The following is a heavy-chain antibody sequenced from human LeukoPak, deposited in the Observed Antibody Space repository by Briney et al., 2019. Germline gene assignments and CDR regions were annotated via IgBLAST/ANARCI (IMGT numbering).Heavy chain of an antibody. CDR1: GGSISSYY. D-gene: IGHD2-15*01. Sequence: SETLSLTCTVSGGSISSYYWTWIRQPPGKGLEWIGYVYYSGSTDYNPSLKSRVTISVDTSNKQFSLNLSSVTAADTAVLYCSRRCSGPTCYRDAYDIGGQGKSVSVFS. CDR2: VYYSGST. V-gene: IGHV4-59*08. CDR3: SRRCSGPTCYRDAYDI. J-gene: IGHJ3*02.